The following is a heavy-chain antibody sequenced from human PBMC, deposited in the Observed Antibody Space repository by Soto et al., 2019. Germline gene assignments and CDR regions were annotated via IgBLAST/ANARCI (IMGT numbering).Heavy chain of an antibody. CDR1: GFSLSTSGVG. CDR2: IFWDDDK. Sequence: QITLKESGPPLVRPTQTLTLTCTFSGFSLSTSGVGVGWIRQSPGKALEWLALIFWDDDKRYSPSLKSRLSITKGTYKNQVVLTMTKMDPVDAGTYYCTHHGYYSYGMDVWGQGTTVTVSS. CDR3: THHGYYSYGMDV. J-gene: IGHJ6*02. V-gene: IGHV2-5*02.